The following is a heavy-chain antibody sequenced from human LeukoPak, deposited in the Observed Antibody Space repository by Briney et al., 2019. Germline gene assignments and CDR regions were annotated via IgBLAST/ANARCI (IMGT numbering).Heavy chain of an antibody. J-gene: IGHJ3*02. D-gene: IGHD6-19*01. V-gene: IGHV5-51*01. Sequence: GESLKISCKGSGYSFTSYWIGWVRQMPGKGLEWMGIIYPGDSDTRYSPSFQGQVTISADKSISTAYLQWSSLKASDTAMYYCARLKPGIAVAELAFDIWGQGTMVTVSS. CDR3: ARLKPGIAVAELAFDI. CDR2: IYPGDSDT. CDR1: GYSFTSYW.